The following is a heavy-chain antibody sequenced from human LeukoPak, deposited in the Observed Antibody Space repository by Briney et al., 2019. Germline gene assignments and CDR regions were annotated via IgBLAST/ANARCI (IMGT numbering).Heavy chain of an antibody. J-gene: IGHJ3*02. CDR1: GYTLTELS. CDR2: FDPEDGET. D-gene: IGHD3-10*01. CDR3: ATEGMVRFGELSDAFDI. V-gene: IGHV1-24*01. Sequence: ASVKVSCKVSGYTLTELSMHWVRQAPGKGLEWMGGFDPEDGETIYAQKFQGRVTMTEDTSTDTAYMELSSLRSEDTAVYYCATEGMVRFGELSDAFDIWGQGTMVTVSS.